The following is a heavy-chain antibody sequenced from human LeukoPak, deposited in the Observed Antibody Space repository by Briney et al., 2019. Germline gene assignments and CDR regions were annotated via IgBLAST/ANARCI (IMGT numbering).Heavy chain of an antibody. Sequence: SETLSLTCTVSGVSISSNFWSWIRQPPGKGLEWIGYIYYSGSTNYNPSLKSRATTAVDTSKTQFTLKLSSVTAATTAVYYCARINKAVAGTIDYWGQGSLVTVSS. J-gene: IGHJ4*02. CDR2: IYYSGST. D-gene: IGHD6-19*01. V-gene: IGHV4-59*08. CDR3: ARINKAVAGTIDY. CDR1: GVSISSNF.